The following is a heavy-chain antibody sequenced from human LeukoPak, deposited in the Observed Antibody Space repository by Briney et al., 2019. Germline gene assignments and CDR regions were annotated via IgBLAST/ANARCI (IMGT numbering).Heavy chain of an antibody. CDR2: LDTGGAT. J-gene: IGHJ3*01. D-gene: IGHD3-10*01. Sequence: GGSLRLSCAVSGFTVRSHFMAWVRQAPGKGLEWVSVLDTGGATRYADSVKGRFTISRDNAWNTLFLQMNSLRDEDTAVYYCAREFRDAFDVWGQGTRVTVSS. V-gene: IGHV3-53*01. CDR3: AREFRDAFDV. CDR1: GFTVRSHF.